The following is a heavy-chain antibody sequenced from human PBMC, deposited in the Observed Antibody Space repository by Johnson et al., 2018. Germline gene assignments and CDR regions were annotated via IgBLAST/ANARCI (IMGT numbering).Heavy chain of an antibody. D-gene: IGHD3-3*01. CDR1: GFTFSSYG. Sequence: QVQLVQSGGGVVQPGRSLRLSCAASGFTFSSYGMHWVRQAPGKGLEWVAVISYDGSNKYYADSVKGRFTISRDNSKNTLYLQMNSLRAEDTAVYYCAREAYYDYWCGYYYYYYYLDVWGKGTTVTVSS. CDR3: AREAYYDYWCGYYYYYYYLDV. J-gene: IGHJ6*03. V-gene: IGHV3-30*03. CDR2: ISYDGSNK.